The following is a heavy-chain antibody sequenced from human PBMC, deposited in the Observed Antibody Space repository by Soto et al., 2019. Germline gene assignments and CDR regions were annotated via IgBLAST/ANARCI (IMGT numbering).Heavy chain of an antibody. CDR2: ISAYNGNT. Sequence: ASVKVSCKASGYTFTSYGISWVRQAPGQGLEWMGWISAYNGNTNYAQKLQGRVTMTTDTSTSTAYMELRSLRSDDTAVYYCARVPRYYYDSSGYVDDDWGQGTLVPVSS. CDR1: GYTFTSYG. J-gene: IGHJ4*02. CDR3: ARVPRYYYDSSGYVDDD. D-gene: IGHD3-22*01. V-gene: IGHV1-18*01.